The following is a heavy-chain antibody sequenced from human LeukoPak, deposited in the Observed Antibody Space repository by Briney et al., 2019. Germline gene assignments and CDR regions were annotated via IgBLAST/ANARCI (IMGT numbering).Heavy chain of an antibody. CDR3: ARVWLIRGCFAFDI. V-gene: IGHV4-30-4*01. J-gene: IGHJ3*02. CDR1: GGSISSGDYY. Sequence: SETLSLTCTVSGGSISSGDYYWSWIRQPPGKGLEWIGYIYYSGSTYYNPSLKSRVTISVDTSKNQFSLKLSSVTAADTAVYDCARVWLIRGCFAFDIWGQGTMVTVSS. CDR2: IYYSGST. D-gene: IGHD5-18*01.